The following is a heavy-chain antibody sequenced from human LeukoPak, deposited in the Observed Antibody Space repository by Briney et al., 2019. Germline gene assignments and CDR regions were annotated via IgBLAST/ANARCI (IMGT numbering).Heavy chain of an antibody. CDR2: INHSGST. Sequence: SETLSLTCAVYGGSFSGYYWSWIRQPPGKGLEWIGEINHSGSTNYNPSLKSRVAISVDTSKNQFSLKLSSVTAADTAVYYCAREPKFWGSGSYPFDYWGQGTLVTVSS. D-gene: IGHD1-26*01. V-gene: IGHV4-34*01. J-gene: IGHJ4*02. CDR3: AREPKFWGSGSYPFDY. CDR1: GGSFSGYY.